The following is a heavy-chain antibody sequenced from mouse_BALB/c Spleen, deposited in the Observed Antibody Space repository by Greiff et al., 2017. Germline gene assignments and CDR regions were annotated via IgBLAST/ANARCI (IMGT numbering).Heavy chain of an antibody. V-gene: IGHV6-6*02. CDR1: GFTFSNYW. CDR2: IRLKSNNYAT. D-gene: IGHD2-3*01. CDR3: TRVDGYYGDYYFDY. Sequence: EVMLVESGGGLVQPGGSMKLSCVASGFTFSNYWMNWVRQSPEKGLEWVAEIRLKSNNYATHYAESVKGRFTISRDDSKSSVYLQMNNLRAEDTGIYYCTRVDGYYGDYYFDYWGQGTTLTVSS. J-gene: IGHJ2*01.